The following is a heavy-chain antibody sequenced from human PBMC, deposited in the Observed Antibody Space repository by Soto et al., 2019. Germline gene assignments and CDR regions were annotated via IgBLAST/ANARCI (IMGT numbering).Heavy chain of an antibody. D-gene: IGHD6-19*01. Sequence: ASVKVSCKASGYTFTSYAMHWVRQAPGQRLEWMGWINAGNGNTKYSQKFQGRVTITRGTSASTAYMELSSPRSEDTAVYYCARDLGIAVAGTAEEIDYWVQGTLVTVSS. CDR2: INAGNGNT. V-gene: IGHV1-3*01. CDR3: ARDLGIAVAGTAEEIDY. J-gene: IGHJ4*02. CDR1: GYTFTSYA.